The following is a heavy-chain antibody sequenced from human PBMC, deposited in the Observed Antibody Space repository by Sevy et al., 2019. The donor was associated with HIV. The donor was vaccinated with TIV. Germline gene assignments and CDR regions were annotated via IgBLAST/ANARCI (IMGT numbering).Heavy chain of an antibody. CDR1: GFTFSSYA. J-gene: IGHJ4*02. V-gene: IGHV3-30-3*01. CDR2: ISYDGSNK. D-gene: IGHD3-16*01. CDR3: ARDSRGTFDY. Sequence: GGSLRLSCAASGFTFSSYAMHWVRQAPGKGLEWVAVISYDGSNKYYADSVKGRFTISRDNSKKTLYLQMNSLRAEDTAVYYCARDSRGTFDYWGQGTLVTVSS.